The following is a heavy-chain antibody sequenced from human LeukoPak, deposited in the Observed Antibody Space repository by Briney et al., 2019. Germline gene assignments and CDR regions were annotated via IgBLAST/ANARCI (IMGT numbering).Heavy chain of an antibody. CDR1: GGSIGSSY. CDR2: INHSGST. D-gene: IGHD3-3*01. V-gene: IGHV4-34*01. CDR3: ARGAYNEGDFWSGYYFDY. J-gene: IGHJ4*02. Sequence: SETLSLTCSVSGGSIGSSYWSWIRQPPGKGLEWIGEINHSGSTNYNPSLKSRVTISVDTSKNQFSLKLSSVTAADTAVYYCARGAYNEGDFWSGYYFDYWGQGTLVTVSS.